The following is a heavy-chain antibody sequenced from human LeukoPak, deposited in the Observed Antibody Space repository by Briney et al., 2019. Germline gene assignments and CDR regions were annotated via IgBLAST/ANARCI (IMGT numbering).Heavy chain of an antibody. V-gene: IGHV4-59*01. CDR1: GGSISSYY. CDR3: AREAAIAAAGLDY. J-gene: IGHJ4*02. D-gene: IGHD6-13*01. Sequence: PSETLSLTCTVSGGSISSYYRSWIRQPPGKGLEWMGDIYYSGSTNYNPSLKKRLTISVDTSNSQCSLTLSSVTAADTAVYYCAREAAIAAAGLDYWGQGTLVTVSS. CDR2: IYYSGST.